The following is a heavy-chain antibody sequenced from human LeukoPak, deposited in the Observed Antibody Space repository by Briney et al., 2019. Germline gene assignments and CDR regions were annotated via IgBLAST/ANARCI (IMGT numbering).Heavy chain of an antibody. CDR2: VSGSGGTT. V-gene: IGHV3-23*01. Sequence: PGGALRLSCAAPGSTFSSYAMSWVRQAPGEGLEWVSAVSGSGGTTYYADSVRGRFTISRDTPKNTLSLQMNSLRAEDTAVYYCAKGRSSGPGNYFDFWGQGTLVTVSS. CDR3: AKGRSSGPGNYFDF. D-gene: IGHD6-19*01. CDR1: GSTFSSYA. J-gene: IGHJ4*02.